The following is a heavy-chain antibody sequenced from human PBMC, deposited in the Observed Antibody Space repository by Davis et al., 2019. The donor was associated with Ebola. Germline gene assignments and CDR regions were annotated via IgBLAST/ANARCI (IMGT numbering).Heavy chain of an antibody. D-gene: IGHD2-2*01. CDR3: WGGVPADY. Sequence: PGGSLRLSCAASGFIVSTSYMHWVRQAPGKGLEWVSAISGSGGSTYYADSVKGRFTISRDNSKNTLYLQMNSLRAEDTAVYYCWGGVPADYWGQGTLVTVSS. V-gene: IGHV3-23*01. CDR2: ISGSGGST. CDR1: GFIVSTSY. J-gene: IGHJ4*02.